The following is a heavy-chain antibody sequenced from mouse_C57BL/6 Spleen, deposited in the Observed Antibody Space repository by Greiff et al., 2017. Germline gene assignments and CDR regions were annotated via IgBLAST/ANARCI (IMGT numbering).Heavy chain of an antibody. CDR3: ARWDMVTTGSRFDY. J-gene: IGHJ2*01. CDR1: GYTFTGYW. Sequence: QVQLQQSGAELMKPGASVQLSCKATGYTFTGYWIEWVKQRPGHGLEWIGEILPGSGSTNSNEKFKGKATFTADTSSNTAYMQLSSLTTEDSAIYYCARWDMVTTGSRFDYWGQGTTLTVSS. CDR2: ILPGSGST. V-gene: IGHV1-9*01. D-gene: IGHD2-2*01.